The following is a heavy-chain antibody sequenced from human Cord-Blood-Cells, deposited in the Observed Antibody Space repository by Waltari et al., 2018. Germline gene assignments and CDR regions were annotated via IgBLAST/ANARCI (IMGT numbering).Heavy chain of an antibody. V-gene: IGHV3-23*01. Sequence: EVQLLESGGGLVQPGGSLRLSCAASGFTFSSYAMSWVRPAPGKGLEWFSAISGSGGSTYYADSVKGRFTISRDNSKNTLYLQMNSLRAEDTAVYYCAKDRSSSSAFYYFDYWGQGTLVTVSS. CDR3: AKDRSSSSAFYYFDY. CDR2: ISGSGGST. D-gene: IGHD6-6*01. CDR1: GFTFSSYA. J-gene: IGHJ4*02.